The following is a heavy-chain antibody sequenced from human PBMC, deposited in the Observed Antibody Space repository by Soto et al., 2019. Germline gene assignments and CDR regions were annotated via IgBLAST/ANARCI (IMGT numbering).Heavy chain of an antibody. V-gene: IGHV4-39*01. CDR2: FSYSGST. CDR1: GASINSSLYY. D-gene: IGHD3-9*01. CDR3: ARQSTLVIYGMDV. Sequence: QLQLQESGPGLGKPSETLSLTCTVSGASINSSLYYWDWIRQSPGKGLEWIGSFSYSGSTYYTPSLKSRVTISVDTSKNQFSLKLISVTAADTAVYYCARQSTLVIYGMDVWGQGTTVIVSS. J-gene: IGHJ6*02.